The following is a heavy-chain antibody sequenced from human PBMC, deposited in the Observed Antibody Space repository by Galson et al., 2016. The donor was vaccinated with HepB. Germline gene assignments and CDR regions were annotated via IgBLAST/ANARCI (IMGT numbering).Heavy chain of an antibody. J-gene: IGHJ6*02. Sequence: SLRLSCAASGFTFSSYSMNWVRQAPGKGLEWVSYISSSSSTIYYADSVKGRFTISRDNAKNSLYLQMNSLRDEDTAVYYCARDRVSGDFWSGYYTGIGMDVWGQGTTVTVSS. V-gene: IGHV3-48*02. D-gene: IGHD3-3*01. CDR1: GFTFSSYS. CDR2: ISSSSSTI. CDR3: ARDRVSGDFWSGYYTGIGMDV.